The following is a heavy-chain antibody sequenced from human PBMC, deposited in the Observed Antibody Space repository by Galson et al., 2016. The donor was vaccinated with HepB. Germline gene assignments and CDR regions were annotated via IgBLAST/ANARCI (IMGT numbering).Heavy chain of an antibody. CDR2: IYPGDSDT. CDR1: GYSFISYW. CDR3: ARRSSDAFGI. Sequence: QSGAEVKKPGESLKISCEGSGYSFISYWIGWVRQMPGKGLEWMGTIYPGDSDTRYSPSSQGQVTISADKSISAAYLQWNSLKASDTAIYYCARRSSDAFGIWGQGTMVTVSS. V-gene: IGHV5-51*01. J-gene: IGHJ3*02. D-gene: IGHD3-10*01.